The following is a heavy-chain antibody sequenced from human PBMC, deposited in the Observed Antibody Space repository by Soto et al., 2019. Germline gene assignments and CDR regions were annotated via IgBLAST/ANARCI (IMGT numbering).Heavy chain of an antibody. V-gene: IGHV3-11*01. CDR3: ARSPRRDGYKAYYYYYYGMDV. Sequence: GGSLRLSCAASGFTFSDYYMSWIRQAPGKGLEWVSYISSSGSTIYYADSVKGRFTISRDNAKNSLYLQMNSLRAEDTAVYYCARSPRRDGYKAYYYYYYGMDVWGQGTTVTVSS. CDR1: GFTFSDYY. CDR2: ISSSGSTI. D-gene: IGHD1-1*01. J-gene: IGHJ6*02.